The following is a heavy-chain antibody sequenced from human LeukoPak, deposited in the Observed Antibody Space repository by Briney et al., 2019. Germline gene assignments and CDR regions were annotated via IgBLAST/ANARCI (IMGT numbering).Heavy chain of an antibody. CDR1: GFTFSSYS. Sequence: GGSLRLSCAASGFTFSSYSMNWVRQAPGKGLEWVSSISSSSSYIYYADSVKGRFTISRDNAKNSLYLQMNSLRAEDTAVYYCARDPLEMATIYAFDIWGQGTMDTVSS. V-gene: IGHV3-21*01. D-gene: IGHD5-24*01. J-gene: IGHJ3*02. CDR2: ISSSSSYI. CDR3: ARDPLEMATIYAFDI.